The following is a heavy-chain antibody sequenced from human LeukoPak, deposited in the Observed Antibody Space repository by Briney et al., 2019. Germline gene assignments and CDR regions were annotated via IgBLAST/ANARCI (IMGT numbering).Heavy chain of an antibody. J-gene: IGHJ4*02. D-gene: IGHD6-19*01. V-gene: IGHV1-24*01. CDR2: FDPEDGET. CDR1: GYTLTELS. CDR3: ATDHPTGSSCWYGDY. Sequence: SVKVSCKVSGYTLTELSMHWVRQAAGKGLEWMGGFDPEDGETIYAQKFQGRVTMTEDTSTDTAYMELSSLRSEDTAVYYCATDHPTGSSCWYGDYWGQGTLVNVSS.